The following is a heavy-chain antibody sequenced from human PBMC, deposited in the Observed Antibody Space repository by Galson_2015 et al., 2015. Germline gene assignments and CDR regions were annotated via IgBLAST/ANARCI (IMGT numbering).Heavy chain of an antibody. J-gene: IGHJ4*02. CDR3: ARAVGPFDY. D-gene: IGHD6-19*01. CDR1: GFTFNTYG. Sequence: SLRLSCAASGFTFNTYGMHWVRQAPGKWLDWVAVVWYDGSNKYYADSVKGRFTISRDNSKNTLYLQMNSLRAEDTAVYYCARAVGPFDYWGQGTLVTVSS. CDR2: VWYDGSNK. V-gene: IGHV3-33*01.